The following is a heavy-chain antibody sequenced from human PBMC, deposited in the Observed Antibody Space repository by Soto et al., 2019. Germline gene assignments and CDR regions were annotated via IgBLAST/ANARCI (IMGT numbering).Heavy chain of an antibody. Sequence: PGESLKISCKGSGYSFPTYWISWVRQMPGKGLEWMGRIDPSDSYTSYRPSFQGHVTISVDKSISTAYLQLSSLQASDTAMYYWARNKKKADPPLDYGGQEPLVTVSS. D-gene: IGHD6-19*01. CDR2: IDPSDSYT. V-gene: IGHV5-10-1*01. CDR1: GYSFPTYW. CDR3: ARNKKKADPPLDY. J-gene: IGHJ4*02.